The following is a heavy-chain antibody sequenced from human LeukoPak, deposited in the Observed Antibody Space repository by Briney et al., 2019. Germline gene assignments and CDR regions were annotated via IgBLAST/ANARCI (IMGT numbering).Heavy chain of an antibody. CDR3: ARDRQQPTNWFDP. Sequence: ASVKVSCKASGYTFTGYYMHWVRQAPGQGLEWMGGIIPIFGTANYAQKFQGRVTITADESTSTAYMELSSLRSEDTAVYYCARDRQQPTNWFDPWGQGTLVTVSS. CDR2: IIPIFGTA. CDR1: GYTFTGYY. D-gene: IGHD6-13*01. V-gene: IGHV1-69*13. J-gene: IGHJ5*02.